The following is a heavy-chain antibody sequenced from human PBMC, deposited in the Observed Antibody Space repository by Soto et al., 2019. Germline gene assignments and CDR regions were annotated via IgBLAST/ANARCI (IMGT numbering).Heavy chain of an antibody. J-gene: IGHJ4*02. V-gene: IGHV3-23*01. Sequence: PGGSLRLSCAASGFTFSSYAMSWVRHAPGKGLEWVSIITSDGRTYYADSVKGRFTISRDNSKNTVYLQMNSLRAEDTAVYYCAKDYSTVTTDPLSVVLFDYWGQGALVTVSS. CDR2: ITSDGRT. CDR3: AKDYSTVTTDPLSVVLFDY. CDR1: GFTFSSYA. D-gene: IGHD4-17*01.